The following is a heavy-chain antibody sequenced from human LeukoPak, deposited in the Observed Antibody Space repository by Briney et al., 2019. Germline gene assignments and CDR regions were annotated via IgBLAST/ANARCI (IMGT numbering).Heavy chain of an antibody. J-gene: IGHJ4*02. CDR3: ALLAVASDFDY. V-gene: IGHV3-48*03. D-gene: IGHD6-19*01. Sequence: GGSLRLSCAASGFMFRSFEMYWVRQAPGKGLEWVAYISSGASTMYYADSVKGRFTISRDDAKNSLFLQMNSLRAEETAVYYCALLAVASDFDYWGQGTLVTVSS. CDR1: GFMFRSFE. CDR2: ISSGASTM.